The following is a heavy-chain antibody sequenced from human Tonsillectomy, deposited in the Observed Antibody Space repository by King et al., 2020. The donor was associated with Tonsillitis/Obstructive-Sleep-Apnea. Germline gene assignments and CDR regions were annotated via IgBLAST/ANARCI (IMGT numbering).Heavy chain of an antibody. V-gene: IGHV3-21*01. Sequence: VQLVESGGGLVKPGGSLRLSCAASGFTFSSYSMNWVRQATGKGLEWVSSISSSSSYIYYADTVKGRFTISRDNAKKSLYLQMNSLRAEDTAVYYCARDGGHPAFDIWGPGTMVTVSS. CDR2: ISSSSSYI. J-gene: IGHJ3*02. CDR1: GFTFSSYS. CDR3: ARDGGHPAFDI. D-gene: IGHD2-15*01.